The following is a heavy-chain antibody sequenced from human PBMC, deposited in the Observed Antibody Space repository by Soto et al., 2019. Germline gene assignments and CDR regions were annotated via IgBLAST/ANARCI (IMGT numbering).Heavy chain of an antibody. D-gene: IGHD2-2*01. CDR3: ARGGSLGYCSSTSCSKGYYYGMDV. CDR1: GGSFSGYY. V-gene: IGHV4-34*01. Sequence: QVQLQQWGAGLLKPSETLSLTCAVYGGSFSGYYWSWIRQPPGKGLEWIGEINHSGSTNYNPSLKSRGTISVDTSKNQFSLKLSSVTAADTAVYYCARGGSLGYCSSTSCSKGYYYGMDVWGQGTTVTVSS. J-gene: IGHJ6*02. CDR2: INHSGST.